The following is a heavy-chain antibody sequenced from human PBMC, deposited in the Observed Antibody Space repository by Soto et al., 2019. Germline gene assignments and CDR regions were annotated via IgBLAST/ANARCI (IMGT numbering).Heavy chain of an antibody. D-gene: IGHD2-15*01. CDR3: ARTSLEGSDFDY. Sequence: SETLSLTCTVSGGSVSSGSYYWSWIRQPPGKGLEWIGYIYYSGSTNYNPSLKSRVTISVDTSKNQFSLKLSSVTAADTAVYYCARTSLEGSDFDYWGQGTLVTVSS. V-gene: IGHV4-61*01. CDR1: GGSVSSGSYY. J-gene: IGHJ4*02. CDR2: IYYSGST.